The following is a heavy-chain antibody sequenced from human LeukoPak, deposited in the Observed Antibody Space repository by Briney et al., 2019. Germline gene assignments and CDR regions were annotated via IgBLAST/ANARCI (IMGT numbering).Heavy chain of an antibody. CDR3: ARVTVVVVPAAGDYYYYMDV. D-gene: IGHD2-2*01. CDR1: GASVNSGNYY. Sequence: SETLSLTCTVSGASVNSGNYYWTWIRQPAGKRLEWIGRIYTSGTTNYNPSLKSRVTISIDASKNQFSLRLSSVTAADTAVYYCARVTVVVVPAAGDYYYYMDVWGKGTTVTVSS. CDR2: IYTSGTT. V-gene: IGHV4-61*02. J-gene: IGHJ6*03.